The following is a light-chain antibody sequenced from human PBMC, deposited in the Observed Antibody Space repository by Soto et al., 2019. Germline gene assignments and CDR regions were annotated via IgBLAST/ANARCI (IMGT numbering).Light chain of an antibody. CDR2: TVS. CDR3: QQSDSSPHT. Sequence: KSQSPSSLSASVGDRVTISCRASQTVTRYLHWYRQKPGKAPELLIHTVSTLQSGVPSRFSGSGSGTDFTLTISGLRPEDSATYYCQQSDSSPHTFGQGTKVDIK. V-gene: IGKV1-39*01. J-gene: IGKJ1*01. CDR1: QTVTRY.